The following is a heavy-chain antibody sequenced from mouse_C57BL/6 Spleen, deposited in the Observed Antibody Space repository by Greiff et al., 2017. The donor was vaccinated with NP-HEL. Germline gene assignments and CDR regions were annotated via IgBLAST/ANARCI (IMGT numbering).Heavy chain of an antibody. D-gene: IGHD2-1*01. CDR1: GFSFNTYA. Sequence: EVHLVESGGGLVQPKGSLKLSCAASGFSFNTYAMNWVRQAPGKGLEWVARIRSKSNNYATYYADSVKDRFTISRDDSESMLYLQMNNLKTEDTAMYYCVSQGGNYGFYAMDYWGQGTSVTVSS. J-gene: IGHJ4*01. CDR3: VSQGGNYGFYAMDY. CDR2: IRSKSNNYAT. V-gene: IGHV10-1*01.